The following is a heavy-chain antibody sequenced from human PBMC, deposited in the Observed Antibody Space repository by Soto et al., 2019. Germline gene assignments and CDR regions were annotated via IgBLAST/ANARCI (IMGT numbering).Heavy chain of an antibody. D-gene: IGHD7-27*01. CDR3: PRDDRTLGTSYSLDV. CDR2: IKHSATI. Sequence: PSETLSLTCAVYGGSFSGYYWTWIRKPPGKGLEWIGEIKHSATININPSLKSRLTISLDTPKTHFSLKLSSVTDADTADYYCPRDDRTLGTSYSLDVSGQATKDTVSS. CDR1: GGSFSGYY. V-gene: IGHV4-34*01. J-gene: IGHJ6*02.